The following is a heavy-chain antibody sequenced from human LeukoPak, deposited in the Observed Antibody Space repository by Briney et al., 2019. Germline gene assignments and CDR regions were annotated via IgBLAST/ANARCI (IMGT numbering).Heavy chain of an antibody. CDR1: GASISSTTFY. V-gene: IGHV4-39*02. Sequence: SETLSLTCTVSGASISSTTFYWGWIRQPPGKGLEWIGTIYYSGSTYYNPSLKSRVTISVDASKNHFSLRLSSVTAADTAVYYCARRGVGPTRLYYFVYWGQGTLVTVSS. J-gene: IGHJ4*02. CDR2: IYYSGST. D-gene: IGHD1-26*01. CDR3: ARRGVGPTRLYYFVY.